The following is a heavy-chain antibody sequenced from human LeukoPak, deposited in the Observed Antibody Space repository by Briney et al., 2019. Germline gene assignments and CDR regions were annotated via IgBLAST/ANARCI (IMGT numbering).Heavy chain of an antibody. CDR1: GFTFNNYA. J-gene: IGHJ4*02. D-gene: IGHD6-19*01. V-gene: IGHV3-23*01. CDR3: AKGSRNSRPYYFDF. CDR2: ITGSGDDT. Sequence: GGSLRLSCAASGFTFNNYAMSWVCQAPGKVLEWVSAITGSGDDTYHADSVKGRFTISRDNSKNTLYLQMNSLRAEDTAVYYCAKGSRNSRPYYFDFWGQGTLVTVSS.